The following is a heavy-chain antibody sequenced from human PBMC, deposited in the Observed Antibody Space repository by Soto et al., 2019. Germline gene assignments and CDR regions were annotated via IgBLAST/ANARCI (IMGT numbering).Heavy chain of an antibody. J-gene: IGHJ4*02. CDR3: ARETTDLCYFDY. CDR1: GFTFSSYG. CDR2: IWYDGSNK. D-gene: IGHD4-4*01. V-gene: IGHV3-33*01. Sequence: PGGSLRLSCAASGFTFSSYGMHWVRQAPGKGLEWVAVIWYDGSNKYYADSVKGRFTISRDNSKNTLYLQMNSLRAEDTAVYYCARETTDLCYFDYWGQGTLVTVSS.